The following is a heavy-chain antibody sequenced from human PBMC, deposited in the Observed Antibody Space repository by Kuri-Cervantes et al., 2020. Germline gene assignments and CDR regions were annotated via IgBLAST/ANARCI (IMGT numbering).Heavy chain of an antibody. CDR3: ARAENFDWLLSTFDY. D-gene: IGHD3-9*01. CDR2: INPNSGGT. Sequence: ASVKVSCKASGYTFTGYYMHWVRQAPGQGLGWMGWINPNSGGTNYAQKFQGWVTMTRDTSISTACMELRSLRSDDTAVYYCARAENFDWLLSTFDYWGQGTLVTVSS. V-gene: IGHV1-2*04. CDR1: GYTFTGYY. J-gene: IGHJ4*02.